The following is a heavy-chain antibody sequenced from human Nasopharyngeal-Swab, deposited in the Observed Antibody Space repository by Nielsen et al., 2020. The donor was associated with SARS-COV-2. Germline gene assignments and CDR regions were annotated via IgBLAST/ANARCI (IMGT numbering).Heavy chain of an antibody. CDR1: GFTFTSHA. CDR3: AIGSSGTYGEAY. D-gene: IGHD1-26*01. Sequence: GESLKISCAASGFTFTSHAMTWVRQTPGKGLQWVSSIGGSGTDIYYADSVRGRFTTSRDNSKNTLYLYMNSLRADDTAVYYCAIGSSGTYGEAYWGQGALVTVSS. V-gene: IGHV3-23*05. CDR2: IGGSGTDI. J-gene: IGHJ4*02.